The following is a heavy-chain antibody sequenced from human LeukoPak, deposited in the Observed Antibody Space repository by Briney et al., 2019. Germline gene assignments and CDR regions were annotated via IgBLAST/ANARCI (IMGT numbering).Heavy chain of an antibody. Sequence: SETLSLTCAVSGDSISNHIYYWDWIRQTPGKGLEWIGAVHYTGNAYYNSSLKSRVTISVDTSDNRFSLHLSSVNAADTAIYYCARLRALSGHRGAFDIWGQGTLVTVSS. CDR3: ARLRALSGHRGAFDI. CDR2: VHYTGNA. V-gene: IGHV4-39*01. J-gene: IGHJ3*02. CDR1: GDSISNHIYY. D-gene: IGHD5/OR15-5a*01.